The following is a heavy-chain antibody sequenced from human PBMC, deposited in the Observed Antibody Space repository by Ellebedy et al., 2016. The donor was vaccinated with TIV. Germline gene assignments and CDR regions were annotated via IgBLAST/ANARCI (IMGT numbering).Heavy chain of an antibody. Sequence: GESLKISCAASGFTFSDYWMSWVRQAPGKGLEWVANIKQDGSEKWYVDSVKGRFTISRDNAKNSLYLQMSSLRSEDTAVYYCARGRVVGSNTKGTTNWFDPWGQGTLVTVSS. CDR2: IKQDGSEK. CDR1: GFTFSDYW. V-gene: IGHV3-7*01. J-gene: IGHJ5*02. CDR3: ARGRVVGSNTKGTTNWFDP. D-gene: IGHD1-1*01.